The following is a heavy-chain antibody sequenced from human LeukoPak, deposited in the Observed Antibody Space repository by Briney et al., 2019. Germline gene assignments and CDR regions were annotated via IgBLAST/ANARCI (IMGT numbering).Heavy chain of an antibody. CDR3: ARESAYAVPDY. CDR1: GGSISSGSYY. Sequence: SQTLSLTCTVSGGSISSGSYYWSWTRQPAGKGLEWIGRIYSSGSTNYNPSLKSRVTMSVDTSENQFSLKLSSVTAADTAVYYCARESAYAVPDYWGQGSLVTVSS. CDR2: IYSSGST. J-gene: IGHJ4*02. D-gene: IGHD6-19*01. V-gene: IGHV4-61*02.